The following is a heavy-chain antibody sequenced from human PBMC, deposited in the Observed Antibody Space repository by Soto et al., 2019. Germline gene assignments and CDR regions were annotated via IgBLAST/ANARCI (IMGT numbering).Heavy chain of an antibody. CDR2: IWFDGSQK. J-gene: IGHJ5*01. Sequence: QVQLVESGGRVVQPGRSLRLSCTASGFIFDNHGMHWVRQAPGKGLEWVAVIWFDGSQKYYTDSVKGRFTISRDDSKSTLYLQMNNLTVDDTAMYSCVRVGTVTFDSWVQGTMVTVSS. D-gene: IGHD4-17*01. CDR3: VRVGTVTFDS. CDR1: GFIFDNHG. V-gene: IGHV3-33*01.